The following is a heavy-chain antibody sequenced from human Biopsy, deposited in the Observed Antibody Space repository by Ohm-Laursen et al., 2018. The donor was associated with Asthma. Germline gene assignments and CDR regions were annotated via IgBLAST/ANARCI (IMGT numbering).Heavy chain of an antibody. CDR2: INSAGST. D-gene: IGHD2-15*01. CDR1: EFTVSSNY. V-gene: IGHV3-53*01. CDR3: ARGDSRGNCCIFDF. Sequence: SLRLSCAASEFTVSSNYMHWVRQAPGKGLEWVSMINSAGSTFYADSVKGRFTISRDNSKNTVFLLMNSLRAEDTALYYCARGDSRGNCCIFDFWGLGTLVTVSS. J-gene: IGHJ4*02.